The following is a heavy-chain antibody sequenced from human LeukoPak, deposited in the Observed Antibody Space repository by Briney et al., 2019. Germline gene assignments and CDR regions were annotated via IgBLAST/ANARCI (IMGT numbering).Heavy chain of an antibody. Sequence: GASVKVSCKASGYTFTAYYMHWLRQAPGQGLQWMGWINPNSGDPNYAQTFQGRVTMTRDTSISTAYMELSRLRSDDTAVYYCARGSSGWFGLSGWYFDYWGQGTLITVSS. J-gene: IGHJ4*02. CDR3: ARGSSGWFGLSGWYFDY. CDR1: GYTFTAYY. CDR2: INPNSGDP. V-gene: IGHV1-2*02. D-gene: IGHD6-19*01.